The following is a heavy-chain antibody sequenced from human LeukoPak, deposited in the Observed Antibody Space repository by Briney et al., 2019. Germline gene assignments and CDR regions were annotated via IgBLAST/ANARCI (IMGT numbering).Heavy chain of an antibody. CDR1: GGSISSGSYY. Sequence: PSQTLSLTCTVSGGSISSGSYYWSWIRQPAGTGLEWIGRIYTSGSTNYNPSLKSRVTISVDTSKNQFSLKLSSVTAADTAVYYCARETLCGGDCYPSYYYYMDVWGKGTTVTISS. CDR2: IYTSGST. J-gene: IGHJ6*03. V-gene: IGHV4-61*02. CDR3: ARETLCGGDCYPSYYYYMDV. D-gene: IGHD2-21*02.